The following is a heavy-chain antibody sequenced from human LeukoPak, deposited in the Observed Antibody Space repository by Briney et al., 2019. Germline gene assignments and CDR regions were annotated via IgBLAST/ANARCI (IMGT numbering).Heavy chain of an antibody. CDR2: INPNSGGT. Sequence: ASVKVSCKASGYTFTGYYVHWARQAPGQGLEWMGWINPNSGGTNYAQKFQGRVTMTRDTSISTAYMELSRLRSDDTAVYYCARVDSAIYSSEHYYYYGMDVWGQGTTVTVSS. D-gene: IGHD6-25*01. V-gene: IGHV1-2*02. CDR1: GYTFTGYY. J-gene: IGHJ6*02. CDR3: ARVDSAIYSSEHYYYYGMDV.